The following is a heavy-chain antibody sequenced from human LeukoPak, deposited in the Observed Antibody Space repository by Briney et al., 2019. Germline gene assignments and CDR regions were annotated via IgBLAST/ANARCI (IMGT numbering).Heavy chain of an antibody. V-gene: IGHV3-21*01. J-gene: IGHJ4*02. CDR3: ARDLGGSSSWSPYFDY. CDR1: GFTFRNFG. Sequence: GGSLRLSCAASGFTFRNFGMIWVRQVPGKGLEWVSSISDSGSVTHYADSVKGRFAVSRDNAKNSLYLQMNSLRAEDTAVYYCARDLGGSSSWSPYFDYWGQGTLVTVSS. D-gene: IGHD6-13*01. CDR2: ISDSGSVT.